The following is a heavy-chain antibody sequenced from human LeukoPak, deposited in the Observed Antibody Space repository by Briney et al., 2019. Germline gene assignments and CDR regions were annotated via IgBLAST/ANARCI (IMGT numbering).Heavy chain of an antibody. Sequence: ASVKVSCKASGNSFTTYGITWVRQAPGQGLEWMGWINVNTKYAQKFQGRVTMTTDTSTRTAYMELRSLRSDDTVVYYCARAPRCNTESCNSWFDPWGQGTLVTVSS. CDR2: INVNT. CDR3: ARAPRCNTESCNSWFDP. J-gene: IGHJ5*02. V-gene: IGHV1-18*01. CDR1: GNSFTTYG. D-gene: IGHD2/OR15-2a*01.